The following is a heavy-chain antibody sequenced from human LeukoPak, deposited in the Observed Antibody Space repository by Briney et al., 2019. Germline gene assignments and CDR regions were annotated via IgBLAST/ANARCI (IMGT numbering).Heavy chain of an antibody. Sequence: KPSETLSLTCTVSGDSISSYYWSWIRQPPGKGLEWIGYIYYSGSTNYNPSLKSRVTISVDTSKNQFSLKLSSVTAADTAVYYCARQGYSSSLWYFDYWGQGTLVTVSS. D-gene: IGHD6-13*01. CDR1: GDSISSYY. CDR2: IYYSGST. J-gene: IGHJ4*02. V-gene: IGHV4-59*08. CDR3: ARQGYSSSLWYFDY.